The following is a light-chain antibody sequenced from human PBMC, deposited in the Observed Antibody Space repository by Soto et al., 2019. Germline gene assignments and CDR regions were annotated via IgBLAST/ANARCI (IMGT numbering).Light chain of an antibody. CDR3: QQYNNWPPIT. CDR1: QSVKIN. V-gene: IGKV3-15*01. Sequence: EIVMTQSPATLSVSPGERATLSCRGSQSVKINLAWYQQKPGQAPRLLIYGAFTRATGIPARFSGSGSGTEFTLTISNLQSEDFAVYYCQQYNNWPPITFGQGTRVEIK. J-gene: IGKJ5*01. CDR2: GAF.